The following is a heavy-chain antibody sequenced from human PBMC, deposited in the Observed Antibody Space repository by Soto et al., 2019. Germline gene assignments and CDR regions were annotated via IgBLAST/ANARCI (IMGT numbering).Heavy chain of an antibody. Sequence: SETLSLTCTVSGGSISSYYWSWIRQPPGKGLEWIGYIYYSGSTNYNPSLKSRVTISVDTSKNQFSLKLSSVTAADTAVYYCARGIAAAGTLRWFDPWGQGTLVTVSS. CDR1: GGSISSYY. CDR3: ARGIAAAGTLRWFDP. J-gene: IGHJ5*02. D-gene: IGHD6-13*01. V-gene: IGHV4-59*01. CDR2: IYYSGST.